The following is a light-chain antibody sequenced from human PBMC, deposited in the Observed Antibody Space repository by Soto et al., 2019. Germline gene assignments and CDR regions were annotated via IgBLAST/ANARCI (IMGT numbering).Light chain of an antibody. CDR3: QVWDSDSDHVV. CDR1: NIGSKI. J-gene: IGLJ3*02. V-gene: IGLV3-21*02. CDR2: DDA. Sequence: SSELTQPPSVSVAPGQTARITCGGTNIGSKIVHWSQQKPGQAPVVVVRDDADRPSGIPDRLSGSNSGNTATLTISRVEAGDEADYYCQVWDSDSDHVVFGGGTKLTVL.